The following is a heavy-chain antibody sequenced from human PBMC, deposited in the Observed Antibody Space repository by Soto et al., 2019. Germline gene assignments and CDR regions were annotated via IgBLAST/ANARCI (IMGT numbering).Heavy chain of an antibody. J-gene: IGHJ6*02. CDR3: ASENGHPGHNYAMDV. CDR1: GFSFSDNY. D-gene: IGHD2-8*01. Sequence: QEQLVESGGGLVKPGGSLRLSCVASGFSFSDNYMSWIRQAPGKGLEWVSYISFSGDVTRYSDSVEGRFTVSRDNAKKSLYLQMNRLRGEDTAVSYCASENGHPGHNYAMDVWGQGTTVTVSS. V-gene: IGHV3-11*01. CDR2: ISFSGDVT.